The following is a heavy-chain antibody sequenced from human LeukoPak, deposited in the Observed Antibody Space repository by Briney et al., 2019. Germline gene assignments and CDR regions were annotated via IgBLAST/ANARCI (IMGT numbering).Heavy chain of an antibody. D-gene: IGHD6-19*01. CDR1: GGSITGHY. CDR2: TSYSRTT. J-gene: IGHJ3*02. Sequence: PSETLSLTCAVSGGSITGHYWNWIRQTPGMRLEWIGYTSYSRTTIYNSYFKGRATMSIDTSKNQLYLNLTSVTATDTAVYYCEKLGHSDGWYLGAFDIWGHGTTVIVSS. V-gene: IGHV4-59*08. CDR3: EKLGHSDGWYLGAFDI.